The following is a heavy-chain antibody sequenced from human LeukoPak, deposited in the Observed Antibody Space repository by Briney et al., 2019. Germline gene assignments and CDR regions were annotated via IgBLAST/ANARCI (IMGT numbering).Heavy chain of an antibody. CDR2: ISAYNGNT. CDR1: GYTFTSYG. V-gene: IGHV1-18*01. D-gene: IGHD1-26*01. CDR3: ARGMTMWSLAKFDY. J-gene: IGHJ4*02. Sequence: ASVKVSCKASGYTFTSYGISWVQQAAGQGLEWMGWISAYNGNTNYAQKLQGRVTMTTDTSTSTAYTELRSLRSDDKAVYYCARGMTMWSLAKFDYWGQGTLVTVSS.